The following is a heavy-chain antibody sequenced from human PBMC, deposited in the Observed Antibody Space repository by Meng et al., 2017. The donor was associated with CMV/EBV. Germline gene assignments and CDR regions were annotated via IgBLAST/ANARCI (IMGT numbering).Heavy chain of an antibody. D-gene: IGHD3-16*01. CDR1: WDTVSCNSAA. CDR2: TYYRSKWYN. V-gene: IGHV6-1*02. J-gene: IGHJ4*02. CDR3: AVNVGGAFDY. Sequence: LRHSCPPPWKPSHTLPPSCAISWDTVSCNSAAWNWIRQSPSKGLEWLGRTYYRSKWYNDYAVSVKSRITINPDTSKNQFSLQLNSVTPEDTAVYYCAVNVGGAFDYWGQGTLVTVSS.